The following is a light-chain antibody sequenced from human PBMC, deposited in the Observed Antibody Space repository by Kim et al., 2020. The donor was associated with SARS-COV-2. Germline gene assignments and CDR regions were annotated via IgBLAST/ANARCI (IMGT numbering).Light chain of an antibody. V-gene: IGLV2-14*03. J-gene: IGLJ1*01. CDR1: SSDVGGYNY. Sequence: QSITISCTGTSSDVGGYNYVSWYQQHPGKAPKVMIYDVSNRPSGVSDRFSGSKSGNTASLTISGLQAEDEADYYCSSWAGSSTRYVFGTGTKVTVL. CDR3: SSWAGSSTRYV. CDR2: DVS.